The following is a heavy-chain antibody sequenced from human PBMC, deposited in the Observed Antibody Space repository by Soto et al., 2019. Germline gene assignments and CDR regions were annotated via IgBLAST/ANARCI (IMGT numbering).Heavy chain of an antibody. D-gene: IGHD4-17*01. CDR1: GYTFSPSW. Sequence: PGESLKISCKGSGYTFSPSWIGWVRQMPGKGLEWMGIIYPSDSDTRYSPSFQGQVTISADKSISTAYLQFSSLKASATAMYYCARNYGAYFDYWGQGTLVTVSS. CDR2: IYPSDSDT. CDR3: ARNYGAYFDY. V-gene: IGHV5-51*01. J-gene: IGHJ4*02.